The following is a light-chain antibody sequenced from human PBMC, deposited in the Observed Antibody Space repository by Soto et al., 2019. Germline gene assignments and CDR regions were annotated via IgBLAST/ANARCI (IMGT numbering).Light chain of an antibody. V-gene: IGLV2-14*01. CDR2: EVS. CDR3: SSYTSSRTLWV. J-gene: IGLJ3*02. CDR1: SSDVGGYNY. Sequence: QSALTQPASVSGSPGQSITISCTGTSSDVGGYNYVSWYQQHPGKAPKLMIYEVSNRPSGVSNRFSGSKSGNTASLTISGLQAEDEADYYCSSYTSSRTLWVFGGGTKLTGL.